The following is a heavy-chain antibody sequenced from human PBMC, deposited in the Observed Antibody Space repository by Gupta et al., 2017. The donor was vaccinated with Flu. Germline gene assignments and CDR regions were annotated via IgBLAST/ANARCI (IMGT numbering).Heavy chain of an antibody. V-gene: IGHV4-59*01. CDR3: ARDSLHSFGVVY. Sequence: QVQLQQSGPGLFKPSETLSLTCTVSGGSISSYFWSWIRQPPGKGLEWIGYIYYSGSTNYNPTLKSRVTISVDTSKNQFSLKLSSVTAADTAVYYCARDSLHSFGVVYWGQGTLVTVSS. CDR2: IYYSGST. J-gene: IGHJ4*02. D-gene: IGHD3-10*01. CDR1: GGSISSYF.